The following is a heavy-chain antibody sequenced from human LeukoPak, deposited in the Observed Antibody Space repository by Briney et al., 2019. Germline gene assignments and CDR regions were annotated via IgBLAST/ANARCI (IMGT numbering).Heavy chain of an antibody. J-gene: IGHJ6*02. CDR2: IIPIFGIA. CDR1: GGTFSSYA. V-gene: IGHV1-69*04. CDR3: ASCPGIAAGGFGMDV. D-gene: IGHD6-13*01. Sequence: SVKVSCKASGGTFSSYAISWVRQAPGQGLEWMGRIIPIFGIANYAQKFQGRFTITADKSTSTAYMELSSLRSEDTAVYYCASCPGIAAGGFGMDVWGQGTTVTVSS.